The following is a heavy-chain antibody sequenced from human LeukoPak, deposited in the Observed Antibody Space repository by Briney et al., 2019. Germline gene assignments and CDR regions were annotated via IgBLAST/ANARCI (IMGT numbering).Heavy chain of an antibody. CDR3: AKDQDVAAAGTWGSIDY. CDR2: ISYDATNG. J-gene: IGHJ4*02. CDR1: GFTFSTYG. D-gene: IGHD6-13*01. V-gene: IGHV3-30*19. Sequence: PGGSLRLSCAASGFTFSTYGMYWVRQAPGKGLEWVAVISYDATNGYYTDSVKGRFTISRDNSRNTLYLQMNSLRAEDTAVYYCAKDQDVAAAGTWGSIDYWGQGTLVTVSS.